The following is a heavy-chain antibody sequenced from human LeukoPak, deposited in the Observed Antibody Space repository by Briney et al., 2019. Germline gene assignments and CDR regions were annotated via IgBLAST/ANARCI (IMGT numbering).Heavy chain of an antibody. V-gene: IGHV3-74*01. J-gene: IGHJ4*02. Sequence: PGGSLRLSCAASGFALSDYWMHWVRQAPGKGLVWVSRINSEGGLISYADPVKGRFTIYRDNAKNTLYLQMNSLTAEDTAMYYCTRAAEQRPIDYWGQGTLVTVSS. CDR2: INSEGGLI. CDR1: GFALSDYW. CDR3: TRAAEQRPIDY. D-gene: IGHD6-25*01.